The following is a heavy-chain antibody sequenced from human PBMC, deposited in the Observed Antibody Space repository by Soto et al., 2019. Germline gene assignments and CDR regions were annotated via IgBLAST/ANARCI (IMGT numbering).Heavy chain of an antibody. CDR2: INHSGST. J-gene: IGHJ6*02. D-gene: IGHD5-12*01. V-gene: IGHV4-34*01. CDR1: GGSFSGYY. Sequence: PSETLSLTCAVYGGSFSGYYWSWIRQPPGKGLEWIGEINHSGSTNYNPSLKSRVTISVDTSKNQFSLKLSSVTAADTAVYYCARVRLHHYYYYGMDVWGQGTMVTVSS. CDR3: ARVRLHHYYYYGMDV.